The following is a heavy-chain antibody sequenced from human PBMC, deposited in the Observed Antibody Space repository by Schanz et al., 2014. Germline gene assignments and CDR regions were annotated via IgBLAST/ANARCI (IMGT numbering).Heavy chain of an antibody. D-gene: IGHD6-13*01. J-gene: IGHJ4*02. CDR1: GFTLSNYA. V-gene: IGHV3-7*05. Sequence: DVHLLESGGGLVQPGGSLRLSCAAPGFTLSNYAMHWVRQAPGKGLEWVANIKEDGSVKDYVDSVKGRFTMSRDNAKNSVFLQMNSLRAEDTAVYYCAKSQGSSFDSWGQGTLVTVSS. CDR3: AKSQGSSFDS. CDR2: IKEDGSVK.